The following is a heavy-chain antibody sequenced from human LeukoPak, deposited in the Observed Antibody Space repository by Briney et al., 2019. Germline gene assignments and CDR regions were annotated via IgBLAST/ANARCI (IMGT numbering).Heavy chain of an antibody. Sequence: SVKVSCKASGGTFSSYAISWVRQAPGQGLEWMGGIIPIFGTANYAQKLQGRVTITADKSTSTAYMELSSLRSEDTAVYYCARRSVAGTSNPDYWGQGTLVTVSS. D-gene: IGHD6-19*01. CDR3: ARRSVAGTSNPDY. CDR2: IIPIFGTA. J-gene: IGHJ4*02. V-gene: IGHV1-69*06. CDR1: GGTFSSYA.